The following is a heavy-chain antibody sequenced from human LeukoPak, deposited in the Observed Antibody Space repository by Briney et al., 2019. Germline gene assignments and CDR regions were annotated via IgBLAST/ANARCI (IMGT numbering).Heavy chain of an antibody. CDR3: IVFGDSNH. CDR1: GLTRSHNY. V-gene: IGHV3-53*01. Sequence: GGSLRLSCAASGLTRSHNYVSWVRQAPGKGLEWVSAIHTSGDTCYADSVTGRFTISRDTSKNTLYLQINSLKVEDTAVYYCIVFGDSNHWGQGTLVTVSS. CDR2: IHTSGDT. J-gene: IGHJ5*02. D-gene: IGHD4-17*01.